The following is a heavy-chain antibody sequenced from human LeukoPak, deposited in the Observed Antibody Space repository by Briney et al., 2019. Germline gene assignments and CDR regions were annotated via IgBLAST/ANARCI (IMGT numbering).Heavy chain of an antibody. CDR1: GVPISSGSYY. CDR3: ARNLYYDSSGTLSPYYYYGMDV. V-gene: IGHV4-39*07. D-gene: IGHD3-22*01. CDR2: IYYSGST. Sequence: SQPLSLTCTVSGVPISSGSYYWGWLRPPPGKGLEWIESIYYSGSTYYNPSLKSRVTISVDTSTNQFSLKLSSVTAADTAVYYCARNLYYDSSGTLSPYYYYGMDVWGQGTTVTVSS. J-gene: IGHJ6*02.